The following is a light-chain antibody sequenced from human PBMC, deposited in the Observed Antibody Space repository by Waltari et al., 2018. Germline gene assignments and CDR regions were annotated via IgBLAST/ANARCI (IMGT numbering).Light chain of an antibody. Sequence: EIVFTHSPATLALSRGDRATLSCRASQSVSSYLAWYQQKPGQAPRLLIYDASNRATGVAARFSGSGSGTDFTLTISSLEPEDFAVYYCQQRSNWPGTFGQGTKVEIK. CDR2: DAS. CDR1: QSVSSY. V-gene: IGKV3-11*01. CDR3: QQRSNWPGT. J-gene: IGKJ4*01.